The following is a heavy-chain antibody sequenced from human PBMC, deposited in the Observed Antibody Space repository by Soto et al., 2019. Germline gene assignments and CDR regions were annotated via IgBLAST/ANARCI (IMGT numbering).Heavy chain of an antibody. D-gene: IGHD2-2*01. CDR1: GGSISSYY. V-gene: IGHV4-59*01. CDR3: ARGPIVVVPAASFDY. Sequence: QVQLQESGPGLVKPSDTLSLTCTVSGGSISSYYWSWIRQPPGKGLEWIGYIYYSGSTNYNPSLKSRVTISVDTSKNQFSLTLSSVTAADTAVYYCARGPIVVVPAASFDYWGQGTLVTVSS. J-gene: IGHJ4*02. CDR2: IYYSGST.